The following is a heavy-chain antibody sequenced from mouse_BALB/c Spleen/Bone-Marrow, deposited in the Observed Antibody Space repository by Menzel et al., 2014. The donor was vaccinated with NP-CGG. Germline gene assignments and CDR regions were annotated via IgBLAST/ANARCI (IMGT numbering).Heavy chain of an antibody. D-gene: IGHD2-4*01. CDR3: ARKGAMITHYYAMDY. CDR2: ISNGSSTI. J-gene: IGHJ4*01. CDR1: GFTFSSFG. V-gene: IGHV5-17*02. Sequence: DVMLVESGGGLVQPGGSRKLSCAASGFTFSSFGMHWVRQAPEKGLEWVAYISNGSSTIYYADTVKGRFTTSRDNPKNTLFLQMTSLRSEDTAMYYCARKGAMITHYYAMDYWGQGTSVTVSS.